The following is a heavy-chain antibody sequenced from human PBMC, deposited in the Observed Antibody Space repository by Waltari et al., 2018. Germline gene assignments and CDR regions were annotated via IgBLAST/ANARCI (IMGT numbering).Heavy chain of an antibody. J-gene: IGHJ5*02. CDR2: ITPSGGST. V-gene: IGHV1-46*01. CDR3: AMETVYDYTKDA. D-gene: IGHD4-4*01. Sequence: QVQLVQSGAEVKKPGASVKVSCKASGYTFTSYYMPWVRQAPGQGLEWMGIITPSGGSTSYAQKFQGRVTMTRDTSTSTVYMELSSLRSEDTAVYYCAMETVYDYTKDAWGQGTLVTVSS. CDR1: GYTFTSYY.